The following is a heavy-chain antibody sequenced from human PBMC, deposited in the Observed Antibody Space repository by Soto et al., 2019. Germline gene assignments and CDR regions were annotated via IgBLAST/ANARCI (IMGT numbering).Heavy chain of an antibody. D-gene: IGHD3-3*01. CDR2: IIPIFGTA. CDR3: ASGGTIFGVVIIHGGYYYYGMDV. Sequence: SVKVSCKASGGTFSSYAISWVRQAPGQGLEWMGGIIPIFGTANYAQKFQGRVTITADESTSTAYMELSSLRSEDTAVYYCASGGTIFGVVIIHGGYYYYGMDVWGQGTTVTVSS. CDR1: GGTFSSYA. J-gene: IGHJ6*02. V-gene: IGHV1-69*13.